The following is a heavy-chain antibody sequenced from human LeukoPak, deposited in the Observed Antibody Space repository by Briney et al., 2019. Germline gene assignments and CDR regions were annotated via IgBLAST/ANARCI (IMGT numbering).Heavy chain of an antibody. D-gene: IGHD1-1*01. CDR2: LRGDGDT. CDR3: AKASWVSNVDAVL. Sequence: GGSLRLSCAASGFIFSNYAMSWVRQAPARGLEWVSSLRGDGDTFYADSVKGRFTLSRDHSRNTVYLQLNNLRVEDSAIYYCAKASWVSNVDAVLWGQGTLVTVSS. J-gene: IGHJ4*02. CDR1: GFIFSNYA. V-gene: IGHV3-23*01.